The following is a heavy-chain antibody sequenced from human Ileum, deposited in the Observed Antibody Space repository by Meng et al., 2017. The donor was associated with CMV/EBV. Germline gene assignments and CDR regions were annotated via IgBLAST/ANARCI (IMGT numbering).Heavy chain of an antibody. CDR2: MNPNTGKT. CDR1: GYTFATYD. D-gene: IGHD3-16*02. CDR3: GRGASLGGLDV. Sequence: ASVKVSCKASGYTFATYDINWVRQASGQGREWLEYMNPNTGKTGHAQKFQGRITMTTDTSTSTAHMELSSLRSDDTATYYCGRGASLGGLDVWGQGTTVTVSS. V-gene: IGHV1-8*01. J-gene: IGHJ6*02.